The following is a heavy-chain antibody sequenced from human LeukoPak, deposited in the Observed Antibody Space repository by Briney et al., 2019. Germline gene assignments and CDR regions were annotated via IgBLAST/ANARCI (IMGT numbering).Heavy chain of an antibody. CDR1: GFTFSSYA. J-gene: IGHJ4*02. Sequence: GGSLRLSCSPSGFTFSSYAMHWVRQAPGKGLEYVSAISSNGGSTYYAGSVKGRFTISRENSKNTLYLQMSSLRAEDTAVYYCVKDREKVFDSWGAGDLGTVSS. CDR3: VKDREKVFDS. CDR2: ISSNGGST. V-gene: IGHV3-64D*09.